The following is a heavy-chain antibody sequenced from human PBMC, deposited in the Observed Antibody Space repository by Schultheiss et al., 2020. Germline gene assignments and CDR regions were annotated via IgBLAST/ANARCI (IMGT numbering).Heavy chain of an antibody. D-gene: IGHD2/OR15-2a*01. CDR2: INGSGFT. CDR1: GGSLSGYY. Sequence: SETLSLTCAVSGGSLSGYYWNVIRQPPGKGLEWIGDINGSGFTSYNPSLKSRLTMSVDTSKNQFSLNLTSVTAADTAVYYCARGRLGAVSYWGQGTLVTVSS. J-gene: IGHJ4*02. V-gene: IGHV4-34*01. CDR3: ARGRLGAVSY.